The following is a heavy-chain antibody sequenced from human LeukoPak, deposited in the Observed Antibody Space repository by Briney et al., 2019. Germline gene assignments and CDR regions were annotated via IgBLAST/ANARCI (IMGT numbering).Heavy chain of an antibody. CDR3: AATPITMIVVPPDR. V-gene: IGHV3-21*01. CDR2: ISSSSSYI. D-gene: IGHD3-22*01. J-gene: IGHJ4*02. Sequence: GGSLRLSCAASGFTFSSYSMNWVRQAPGKGLEWVSSISSSSSYIYYADSVKGRFTISRDNAKNSLYLQMNSLRAEDTAVYYCAATPITMIVVPPDRWGQGTLVTVSS. CDR1: GFTFSSYS.